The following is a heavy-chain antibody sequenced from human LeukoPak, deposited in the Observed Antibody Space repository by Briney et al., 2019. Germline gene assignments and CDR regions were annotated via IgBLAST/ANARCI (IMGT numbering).Heavy chain of an antibody. CDR3: ARGGSIVGATDAFDI. V-gene: IGHV3-13*01. J-gene: IGHJ3*02. CDR1: GFTFSGYD. D-gene: IGHD1-26*01. Sequence: PGGSLRLSCAASGFTFSGYDMHWVRQATGKGLEWVSAIGTAGDTYYPGSVKGRFTISRENAKNSLYLQMDSLRVGDTAVYYCARGGSIVGATDAFDIWGQGTMVTVSS. CDR2: IGTAGDT.